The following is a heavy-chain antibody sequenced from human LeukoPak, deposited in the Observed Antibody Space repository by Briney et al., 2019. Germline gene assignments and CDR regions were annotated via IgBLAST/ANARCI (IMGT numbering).Heavy chain of an antibody. CDR1: GFTFSGYW. Sequence: GGSLRLSCTASGFTFSGYWMNWVRQAPGKGLVWVSRIGSDGGSTTYADSVKGRFTISRDNAKNTLYLQMTSLRAEDTAVYYCARVVTWFDPWGQGSLVTVSS. CDR2: IGSDGGST. CDR3: ARVVTWFDP. J-gene: IGHJ5*02. V-gene: IGHV3-74*03.